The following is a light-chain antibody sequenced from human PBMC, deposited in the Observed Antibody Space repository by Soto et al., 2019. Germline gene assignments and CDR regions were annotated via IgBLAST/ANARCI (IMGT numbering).Light chain of an antibody. CDR3: QTWGTGIHYV. Sequence: QSVLTQSPSASASLGASVKLTCTLSSGHSSYAIAWHQQQPEKGPRYLMKLNSDGSHSKGDGIPDRFSGSSSGAERYLTISSLHSDDEADYYCQTWGTGIHYVFGTGTKVTVL. J-gene: IGLJ1*01. CDR1: SGHSSYA. V-gene: IGLV4-69*01. CDR2: LNSDGSH.